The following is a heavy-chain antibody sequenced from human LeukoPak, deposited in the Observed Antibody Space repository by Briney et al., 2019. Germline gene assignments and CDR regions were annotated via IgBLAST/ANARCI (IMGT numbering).Heavy chain of an antibody. D-gene: IGHD6-19*01. V-gene: IGHV1-18*01. Sequence: ASVKVSCKASGYIFTNYGISWFRQAPGQGLEWVAWISCYNGDTKNEQKVQDRVTLTTDISTSTAYMELRSLRSDDTAVYYCGRDRPYVSGWYTDYWGQGTLVTVSS. CDR2: ISCYNGDT. CDR3: GRDRPYVSGWYTDY. J-gene: IGHJ4*02. CDR1: GYIFTNYG.